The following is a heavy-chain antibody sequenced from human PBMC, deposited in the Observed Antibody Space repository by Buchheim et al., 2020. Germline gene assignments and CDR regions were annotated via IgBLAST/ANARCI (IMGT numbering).Heavy chain of an antibody. V-gene: IGHV4-59*01. CDR2: IYYSGST. J-gene: IGHJ6*02. D-gene: IGHD4-11*01. CDR1: GGSISSYY. Sequence: QVQLQESGPGLVKPSETLSLTCTVSGGSISSYYWSWIRQPPGKGLEWIGYIYYSGSTNYNPSLKSRVTISVDTSKNQFSLKLSSVTAADTAVYYCARDLRTTVTFGYYYYYVMDVWGQGTT. CDR3: ARDLRTTVTFGYYYYYVMDV.